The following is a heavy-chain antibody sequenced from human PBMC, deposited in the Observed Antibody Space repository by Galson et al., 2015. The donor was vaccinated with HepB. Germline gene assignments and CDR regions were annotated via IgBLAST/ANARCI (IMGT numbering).Heavy chain of an antibody. Sequence: SLRLSCAASGFTFSSYAMSWVRQAPGKGLEWVSAISGSGGSTYYADSVKGRFTISRDNSKNTLYLKMNSLRAEDTAVYYCAKGEYYYDSSTRAFDIWGQGTMVTVSS. V-gene: IGHV3-23*01. J-gene: IGHJ3*02. D-gene: IGHD3-22*01. CDR1: GFTFSSYA. CDR2: ISGSGGST. CDR3: AKGEYYYDSSTRAFDI.